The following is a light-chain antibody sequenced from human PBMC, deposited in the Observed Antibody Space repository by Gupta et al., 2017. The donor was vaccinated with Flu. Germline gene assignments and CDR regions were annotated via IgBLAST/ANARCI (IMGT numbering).Light chain of an antibody. J-gene: IGLJ1*01. Sequence: SYVLPQSISVSVPPGQTASITCGGNNIASKTVHWYQHKPGQAPVLVIYDDSDRPSGIPERFSGSNSGNTATLTISRVEAGDEADYYCQVWDGGSDLYVFGAGTKVTVL. CDR1: NIASKT. CDR3: QVWDGGSDLYV. CDR2: DDS. V-gene: IGLV3-21*02.